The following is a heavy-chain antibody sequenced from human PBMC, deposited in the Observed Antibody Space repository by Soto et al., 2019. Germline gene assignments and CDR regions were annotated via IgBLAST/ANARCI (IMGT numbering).Heavy chain of an antibody. CDR2: IYHSGST. CDR1: GGSISSGGYS. D-gene: IGHD3-10*01. J-gene: IGHJ6*02. CDR3: ARASGSGSYRAGKNYGMDV. Sequence: PSETLSLTCAVSGGSISSGGYSWSWIRQPPGKGLEWIGYIYHSGSTYYNPSLKSRVTISVDRSKNQFSLKLSSVTAADTAVYYCARASGSGSYRAGKNYGMDVWGQGTTVTVSS. V-gene: IGHV4-30-2*01.